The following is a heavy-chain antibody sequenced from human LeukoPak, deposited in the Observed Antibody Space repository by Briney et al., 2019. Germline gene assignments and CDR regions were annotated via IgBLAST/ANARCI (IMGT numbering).Heavy chain of an antibody. D-gene: IGHD6-13*01. CDR2: IYYSGST. CDR3: ARENLSSSWY. V-gene: IGHV4-39*02. CDR1: GGSISSSSYY. Sequence: SETLSLTCTVSGGSISSSSYYWGWIRQPPGKGLEWIGSIYYSGSTYYNPSLKSRVTISVDTSKNQFSLKLSSVTAADTAVYYYARENLSSSWYWGQGTLVTVSS. J-gene: IGHJ4*02.